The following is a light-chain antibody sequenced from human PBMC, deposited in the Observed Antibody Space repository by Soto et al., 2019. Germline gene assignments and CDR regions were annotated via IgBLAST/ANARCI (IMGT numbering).Light chain of an antibody. J-gene: IGKJ1*01. V-gene: IGKV3-20*01. CDR1: RSVSRTY. CDR2: GAS. Sequence: DIVLTQSPATLSLSPGDRATLSCRASRSVSRTYFAWYQQRPGQAPRLLIYGASNRATGIPDRFTGSGSGTDVTLTITRREPEDFAFYYCQQYSASLWTFGQGTKVEVK. CDR3: QQYSASLWT.